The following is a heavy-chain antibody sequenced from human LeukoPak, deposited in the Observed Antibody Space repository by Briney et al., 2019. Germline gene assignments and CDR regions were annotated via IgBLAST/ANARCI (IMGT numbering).Heavy chain of an antibody. CDR2: INHSGST. CDR3: ARAPVRVAAVGKYFDF. J-gene: IGHJ4*02. Sequence: SSETLSFTCAVYGGSFSNYYWSWIRQPPGKGLEWIGEINHSGSTNYNPSLKSRLTISVDTSQKQFSLKLSSVTAADTAVYYCARAPVRVAAVGKYFDFWGQGTLVIVSS. V-gene: IGHV4-34*01. CDR1: GGSFSNYY. D-gene: IGHD6-13*01.